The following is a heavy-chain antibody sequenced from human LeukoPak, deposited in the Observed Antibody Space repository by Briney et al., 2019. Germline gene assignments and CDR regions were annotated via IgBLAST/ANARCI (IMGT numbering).Heavy chain of an antibody. V-gene: IGHV1-2*02. Sequence: GASVKVSCKASGYTFTGYYMHWVRQAPGQGLEWMGWINPNSGGTNYAQKFQGRVTMTRDTSISTAYMELSRLRSDDTAVYYCAREGPIVVVTATLPAEYFQHWGQGTLVTVSS. CDR3: AREGPIVVVTATLPAEYFQH. J-gene: IGHJ1*01. CDR1: GYTFTGYY. CDR2: INPNSGGT. D-gene: IGHD2-21*02.